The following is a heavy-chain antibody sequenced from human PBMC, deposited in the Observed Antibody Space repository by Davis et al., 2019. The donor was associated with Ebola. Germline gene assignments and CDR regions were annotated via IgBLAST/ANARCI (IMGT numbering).Heavy chain of an antibody. V-gene: IGHV3-33*01. Sequence: GESLKISCAASGFTFSSYGMHRVRQAPGKGLEWVAVIWYDGSNKYYADSVKGRFTISRDNSKNTLYLQMNSLRAEDTAVYYCTRDLELSGGMDVWGQGTTVTVSS. CDR1: GFTFSSYG. CDR2: IWYDGSNK. J-gene: IGHJ6*02. CDR3: TRDLELSGGMDV. D-gene: IGHD3-16*02.